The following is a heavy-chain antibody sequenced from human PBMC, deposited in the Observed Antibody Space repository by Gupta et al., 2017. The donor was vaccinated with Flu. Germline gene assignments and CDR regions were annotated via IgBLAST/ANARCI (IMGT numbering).Heavy chain of an antibody. D-gene: IGHD4-11*01. J-gene: IGHJ4*02. Sequence: QVQLQESGPGLVKPSQTLSLTCTVSGASLDGGGYYWTWIRQRPGEGLEWIGYIYYAGNTYYNPSLKSRLTISLETSKSQFSLRLTSVTVADTAVYYCARSINSNYEYWGQGVLVTVSS. CDR3: ARSINSNYEY. CDR2: IYYAGNT. CDR1: GASLDGGGYY. V-gene: IGHV4-31*03.